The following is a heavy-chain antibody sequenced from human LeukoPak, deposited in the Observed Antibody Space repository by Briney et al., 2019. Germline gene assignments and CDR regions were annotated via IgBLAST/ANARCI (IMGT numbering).Heavy chain of an antibody. CDR2: IYYSGST. J-gene: IGHJ4*02. CDR1: GGSISSYY. D-gene: IGHD2-2*01. CDR3: AREGGYCSSTSCLAHFDY. Sequence: PSETLSLTCTVSGGSISSYYWSWIRQPPGKGLEWIGYIYYSGSTNYNPSLKSRVTISVDTSKNQFSLKLSSVTAADTAVYYCAREGGYCSSTSCLAHFDYWGQGTLVTVSS. V-gene: IGHV4-59*12.